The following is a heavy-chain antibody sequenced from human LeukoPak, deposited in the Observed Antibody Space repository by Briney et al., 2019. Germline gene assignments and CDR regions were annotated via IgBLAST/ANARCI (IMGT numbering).Heavy chain of an antibody. CDR1: GFTLGNYA. V-gene: IGHV3-23*05. CDR2: IGFSGTVT. J-gene: IGHJ4*02. D-gene: IGHD4-17*01. Sequence: PAGGSLRLSCAASGFTLGNYAMSWLRQAPGKGLEWVSTIGFSGTVTYYSGSVRGRFTISRDVSKNTVYLQLDSLRDGDTAIYFCARMGTVTRTLVTKRYHFGFWGQGTLVTVSS. CDR3: ARMGTVTRTLVTKRYHFGF.